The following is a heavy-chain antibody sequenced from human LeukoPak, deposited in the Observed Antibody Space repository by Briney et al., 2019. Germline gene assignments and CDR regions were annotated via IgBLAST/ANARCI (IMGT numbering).Heavy chain of an antibody. J-gene: IGHJ4*02. CDR2: MNPNGIAA. D-gene: IGHD2-2*01. Sequence: GASVKVSCKASGYPFSIYDVNWVRQAAGQGLEWLGWMNPNGIAAGYSQKFQDRVTLTMDTFTSTAYLELSSLRSEDTAVYYCARGRLSTLWGQGTLVTVSS. CDR3: ARGRLSTL. CDR1: GYPFSIYD. V-gene: IGHV1-8*01.